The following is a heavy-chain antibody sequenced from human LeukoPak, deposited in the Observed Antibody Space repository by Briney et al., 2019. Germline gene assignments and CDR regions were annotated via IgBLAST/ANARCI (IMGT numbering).Heavy chain of an antibody. CDR3: AREILTWELSLGYMDV. V-gene: IGHV1-69*13. CDR1: GGTFSSYA. CDR2: IIPIFGTA. J-gene: IGHJ6*03. Sequence: SVKVSCKVSGGTFSSYAISWVRQAPGQGLEWMGGIIPIFGTANYAQKFQGRVTITADASTSTAYMELSSLRSEDTAVYYCAREILTWELSLGYMDVWGKGTTVTVSS. D-gene: IGHD1-26*01.